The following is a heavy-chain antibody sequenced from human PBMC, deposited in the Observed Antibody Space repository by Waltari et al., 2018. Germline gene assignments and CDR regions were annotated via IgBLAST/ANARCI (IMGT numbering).Heavy chain of an antibody. CDR2: IISMFGEA. V-gene: IGHV1-69*01. CDR3: ARGVEYSTASWLDF. Sequence: QVQLVQSGAEVKKPGSSVKVSCQASGGRFNTSGINWVRQAPGQGLEWMGGIISMFGEANYAHKFRGRVTITADEPTSTAYMELTSLTSEDTAVYYCARGVEYSTASWLDFWGSGTLVTVSS. CDR1: GGRFNTSG. J-gene: IGHJ4*01. D-gene: IGHD6-6*01.